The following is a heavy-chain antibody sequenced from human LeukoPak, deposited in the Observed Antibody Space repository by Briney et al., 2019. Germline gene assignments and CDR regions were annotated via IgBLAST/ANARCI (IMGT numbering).Heavy chain of an antibody. J-gene: IGHJ4*02. Sequence: SETLSLTCTVSGGSVSGYHWSWIRQPPGKGLERIAYIYYTGNTDYNPSLKSRVTMSVDTSKNQFSLKLNSVTAADTAIYYCARRRYYDNTFDYWGQGTLVTVST. CDR3: ARRRYYDNTFDY. V-gene: IGHV4-59*08. CDR2: IYYTGNT. CDR1: GGSVSGYH. D-gene: IGHD3-22*01.